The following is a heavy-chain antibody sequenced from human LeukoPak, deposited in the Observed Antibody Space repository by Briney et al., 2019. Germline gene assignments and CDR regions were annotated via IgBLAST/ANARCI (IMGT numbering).Heavy chain of an antibody. CDR2: TRYDGSNK. CDR3: AKDFYDSSGLY. D-gene: IGHD3-22*01. Sequence: GGSLRLSCAASGFTFSSYVMYWVRQAPGKGLEWVAFTRYDGSNKYYADSVKGRFTISRDNSKNTLYLKMNSLRAEDTAVYYCAKDFYDSSGLYWGQGTLVTVSS. V-gene: IGHV3-30*02. J-gene: IGHJ4*02. CDR1: GFTFSSYV.